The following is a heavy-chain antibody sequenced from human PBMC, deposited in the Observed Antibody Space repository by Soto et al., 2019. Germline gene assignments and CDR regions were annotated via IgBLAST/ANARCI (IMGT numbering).Heavy chain of an antibody. Sequence: GGSLRLSCAASGITFSNCVMNWVRQAPGKGLEWVSTIRRSGETTYYADSVGGRFTISRDNSKNTLYLQMYSLRADDTAVYYCATGHDTGDLLLDHWGHGTLVTVS. CDR1: GITFSNCV. D-gene: IGHD4-17*01. V-gene: IGHV3-23*01. CDR2: IRRSGETT. CDR3: ATGHDTGDLLLDH. J-gene: IGHJ4*01.